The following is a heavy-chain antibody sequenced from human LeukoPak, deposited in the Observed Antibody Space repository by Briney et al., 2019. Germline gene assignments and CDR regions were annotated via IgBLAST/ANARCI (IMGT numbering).Heavy chain of an antibody. V-gene: IGHV3-23*01. J-gene: IGHJ4*02. D-gene: IGHD3/OR15-3a*01. CDR2: ISDSGGNT. CDR1: GITLSNYG. CDR3: AKRGVVIRVILVGFHKEAYYFES. Sequence: PGGSLRLSCAVSGITLSNYGMSWVRQAPGKGLEWFAGISDSGGNTKYADSVKGRFTISRDNPKNTLYLQMNSLRAEDTAVYFCAKRGVVIRVILVGFHKEAYYFESWGQGALVTVSS.